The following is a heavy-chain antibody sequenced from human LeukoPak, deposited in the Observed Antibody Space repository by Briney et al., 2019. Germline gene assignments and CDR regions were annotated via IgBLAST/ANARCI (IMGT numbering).Heavy chain of an antibody. CDR3: ARDRFDDFRNDAFDI. CDR2: IYYSGST. Sequence: PSETLSLTCTVSGGSISSYYWSWIRQPPGKGLEWIGYIYYSGSTNYNPSLKSRVTISVDTSKNQFSLKLSSVTAADTAVYYCARDRFDDFRNDAFDIWGQGTMVTVSS. CDR1: GGSISSYY. V-gene: IGHV4-59*01. J-gene: IGHJ3*02. D-gene: IGHD3-3*01.